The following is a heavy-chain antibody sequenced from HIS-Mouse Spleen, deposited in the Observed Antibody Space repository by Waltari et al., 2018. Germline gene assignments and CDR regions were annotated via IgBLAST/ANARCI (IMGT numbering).Heavy chain of an antibody. D-gene: IGHD7-27*01. CDR3: AKKDPLTGDFDY. V-gene: IGHV3-9*01. Sequence: EVQLVESGGGLVQPGRSLRLSCAASGFTFDDYAMHWVRQATGKGREWVSGMSWNSGSIGYADSVKGRFTISRDNSKNSLYLQMNSLRAEDTALYYCAKKDPLTGDFDYWGQGTLVTVSS. CDR1: GFTFDDYA. CDR2: MSWNSGSI. J-gene: IGHJ4*02.